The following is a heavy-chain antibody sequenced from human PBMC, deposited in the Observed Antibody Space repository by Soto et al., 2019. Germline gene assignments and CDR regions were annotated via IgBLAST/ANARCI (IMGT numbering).Heavy chain of an antibody. D-gene: IGHD6-13*01. CDR2: ISWNSGSI. J-gene: IGHJ4*02. V-gene: IGHV3-9*01. CDR1: GFTFDDYA. Sequence: GGSLRLSCAASGFTFDDYAMHWVRQAPGKGLEWVSGISWNSGSIGYADSVKGRFTISRDNAKNSLYLQMNSLRAEDTALYYCAKAGGSSWYFSPGIDYWGQGTLVTVSS. CDR3: AKAGGSSWYFSPGIDY.